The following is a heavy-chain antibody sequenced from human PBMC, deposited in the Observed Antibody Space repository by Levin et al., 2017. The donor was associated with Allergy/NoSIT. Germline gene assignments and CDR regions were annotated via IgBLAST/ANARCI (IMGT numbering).Heavy chain of an antibody. CDR1: GYTFTSYY. D-gene: IGHD2-8*02. V-gene: IGHV1-46*01. J-gene: IGHJ1*01. Sequence: ASVKVSCKASGYTFTSYYMHWVRQAPGQGLEWMGIINPSGGSTSYAQKFQGRVTMTRDTSTSTVYMELSSLRSEDTAVYYCARDRWESVLVVSRYFQHWGQGTLVTVSS. CDR3: ARDRWESVLVVSRYFQH. CDR2: INPSGGST.